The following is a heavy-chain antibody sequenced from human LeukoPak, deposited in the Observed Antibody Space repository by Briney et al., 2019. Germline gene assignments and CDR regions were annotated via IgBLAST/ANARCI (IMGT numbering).Heavy chain of an antibody. CDR1: GYTFTSYD. V-gene: IGHV1-8*01. Sequence: ASVKVSCKASGYTFTSYDIKWVRQATGQGLEWMGWMNPNSGNTGYAQKFQGRVTMTRNTSISTAYMELSSLRYEDTAVYYCAGGPGSGSYDSLSPLDYWGQGTLVTVSS. CDR2: MNPNSGNT. D-gene: IGHD3-10*01. CDR3: AGGPGSGSYDSLSPLDY. J-gene: IGHJ4*02.